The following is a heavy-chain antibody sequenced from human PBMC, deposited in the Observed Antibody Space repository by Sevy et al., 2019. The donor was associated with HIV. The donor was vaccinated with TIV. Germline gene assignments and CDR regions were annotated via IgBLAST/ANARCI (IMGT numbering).Heavy chain of an antibody. Sequence: SETLSLTCTVSGGSISSSSYYWGWIRQPPGKGLEWIGSIYYSGSTYYNPSLKSRVTISVDTSKNQFSLKLSSVTAADTACYYRASGAKTYYYDSSGYPKGYYFDYWGQGTLVTVSS. CDR1: GGSISSSSYY. CDR2: IYYSGST. D-gene: IGHD3-22*01. V-gene: IGHV4-39*01. J-gene: IGHJ4*02. CDR3: ASGAKTYYYDSSGYPKGYYFDY.